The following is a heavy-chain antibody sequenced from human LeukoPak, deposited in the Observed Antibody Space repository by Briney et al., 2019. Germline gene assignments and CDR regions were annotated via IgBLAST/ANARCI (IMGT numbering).Heavy chain of an antibody. V-gene: IGHV3-21*01. CDR1: GFTFSSYS. D-gene: IGHD2-15*01. CDR3: ARASGYCSGGSCYEALDI. Sequence: GGSLRLSCAASGFTFSSYSMNWVRQAPGKGLEWVSSISSSSSYIYYADSVKGRSTISRDNAKNSLYLQMNSLRAEDTAVYYCARASGYCSGGSCYEALDIWGQGTMVTVSS. J-gene: IGHJ3*02. CDR2: ISSSSSYI.